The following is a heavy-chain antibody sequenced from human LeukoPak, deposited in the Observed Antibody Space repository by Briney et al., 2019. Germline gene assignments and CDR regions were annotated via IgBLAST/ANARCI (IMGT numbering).Heavy chain of an antibody. CDR2: IWYDGSNK. CDR3: ARDPWVGEILFYYFDP. J-gene: IGHJ4*02. D-gene: IGHD3-10*01. CDR1: GFTFSSYG. V-gene: IGHV3-33*01. Sequence: GGSLRLSCAASGFTFSSYGMNWVREAPGKGLEWVAVIWYDGSNKYYADSVKGRFTISRDNAENSLHLQMSSLRVEDTAVYYCARDPWVGEILFYYFDPWGQGTRVAVPS.